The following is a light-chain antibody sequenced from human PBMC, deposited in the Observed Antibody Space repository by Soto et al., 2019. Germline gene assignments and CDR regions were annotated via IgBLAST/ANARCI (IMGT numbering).Light chain of an antibody. J-gene: IGKJ1*01. CDR1: QSVNNN. V-gene: IGKV3-20*01. CDR3: QQFGSSPGT. CDR2: TAS. Sequence: EIVLTQSPGTLSLSPGERATLSCRASQSVNNNLVWYQQKPGQAPRLLIYTASSRATGIPDRFSRSGSGTDFTLTISRLEPEDFAVYYCQQFGSSPGTFGQGTKVDIK.